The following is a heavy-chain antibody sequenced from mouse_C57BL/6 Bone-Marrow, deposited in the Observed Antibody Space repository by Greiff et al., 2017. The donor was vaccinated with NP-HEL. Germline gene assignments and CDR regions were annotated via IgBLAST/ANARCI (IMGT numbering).Heavy chain of an antibody. Sequence: QVTLKEYGPGILQSSQTLSLTCSFSGFSLSTSGMGVSWIRQPSGKGLEWLAHIYWDDDKRYNPSLKSRLTISKDTSRNQVFLKITSVDTADTATYYCARRENWYYAMDYWGQGTSVTVSS. CDR2: IYWDDDK. CDR1: GFSLSTSGMG. D-gene: IGHD4-1*01. J-gene: IGHJ4*01. V-gene: IGHV8-12*01. CDR3: ARRENWYYAMDY.